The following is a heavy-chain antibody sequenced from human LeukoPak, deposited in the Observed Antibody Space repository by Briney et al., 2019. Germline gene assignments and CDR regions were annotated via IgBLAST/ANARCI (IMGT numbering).Heavy chain of an antibody. V-gene: IGHV3-15*01. CDR3: STHDDILTGYPYDY. J-gene: IGHJ4*02. Sequence: GGSLRLSCAASGFTFSKVWMSWVRQAPGKGLEWVGRIKSKTDGGATDYAAPVKGRFTISRDDSENTLYLQMNSLKTEDTAVYYCSTHDDILTGYPYDYWGQGTLVTVSS. CDR1: GFTFSKVW. CDR2: IKSKTDGGAT. D-gene: IGHD3-9*01.